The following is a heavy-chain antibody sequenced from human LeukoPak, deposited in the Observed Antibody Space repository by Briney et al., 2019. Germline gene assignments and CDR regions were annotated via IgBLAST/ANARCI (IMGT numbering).Heavy chain of an antibody. CDR1: GGSISSYY. D-gene: IGHD5-12*01. J-gene: IGHJ4*02. V-gene: IGHV4-59*01. CDR2: IYYSGST. Sequence: TSETLSLTCTVSGGSISSYYWSWIRQPPGKGLEWIGYIYYSGSTNYNPSLKSRVTISVDTSKNQFSLKLSSVTAADTAVYYCARAGYSGQDYWGQGTLVTVSS. CDR3: ARAGYSGQDY.